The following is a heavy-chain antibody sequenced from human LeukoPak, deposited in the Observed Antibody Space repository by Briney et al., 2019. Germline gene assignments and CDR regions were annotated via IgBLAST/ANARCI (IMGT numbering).Heavy chain of an antibody. V-gene: IGHV3-21*01. CDR1: GFIFSSYS. D-gene: IGHD5-12*01. Sequence: GGSLRLSCAASGFIFSSYSMNWVRQAPGRGLEWVSSISSGSSYIYYADSVKGRFTISRDNAKNSLYLQMNSLSAEDTAVYYCAYTSGYDFSSYYYYYMDVWGKGTTVTVSS. J-gene: IGHJ6*03. CDR2: ISSGSSYI. CDR3: AYTSGYDFSSYYYYYMDV.